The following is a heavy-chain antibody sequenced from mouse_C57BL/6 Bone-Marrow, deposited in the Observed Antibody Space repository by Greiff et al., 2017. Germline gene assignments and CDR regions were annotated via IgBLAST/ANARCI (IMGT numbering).Heavy chain of an antibody. CDR3: ARVEFDVSSGYWYFDG. V-gene: IGHV1-85*01. Sequence: VQLQQSGPELVKPGASVKLSCKASGYTFTSYDINWVKQRPGQGLEWIGWIYPRDGSTKYNEKFKGKATLTVDTSSSTAYMELHSLTSEDSAVYFCARVEFDVSSGYWYFDGWGTGTTVTVSS. CDR2: IYPRDGST. J-gene: IGHJ1*03. D-gene: IGHD1-1*01. CDR1: GYTFTSYD.